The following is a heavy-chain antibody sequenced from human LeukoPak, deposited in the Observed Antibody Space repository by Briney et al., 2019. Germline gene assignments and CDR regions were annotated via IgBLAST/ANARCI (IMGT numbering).Heavy chain of an antibody. Sequence: GRSLRLSCAASGFTFDDYAMHWVRQAPGKGLEWVSGISWNSGSIGYADSVKGRFTISRDNAKNSLYLQMNSLRAEDTALYYCAKGDSTVTTSYYFDYWGQGTLVTVSS. D-gene: IGHD4-17*01. V-gene: IGHV3-9*01. CDR1: GFTFDDYA. J-gene: IGHJ4*02. CDR3: AKGDSTVTTSYYFDY. CDR2: ISWNSGSI.